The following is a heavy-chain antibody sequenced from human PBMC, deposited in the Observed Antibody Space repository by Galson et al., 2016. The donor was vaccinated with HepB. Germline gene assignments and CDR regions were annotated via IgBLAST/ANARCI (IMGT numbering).Heavy chain of an antibody. CDR2: IYPGDSDT. Sequence: QSGAEVKKPGESLKISCKGSGYSFTIYWIGWVRQMPGKGLEWMGIIYPGDSDTRYSPSFQGQVTIAADKSISTAYLQWSSLKASDTAMYYCARLHWGGPRLNAFDIWGQGTMVTVSS. J-gene: IGHJ3*02. V-gene: IGHV5-51*01. D-gene: IGHD2-21*01. CDR1: GYSFTIYW. CDR3: ARLHWGGPRLNAFDI.